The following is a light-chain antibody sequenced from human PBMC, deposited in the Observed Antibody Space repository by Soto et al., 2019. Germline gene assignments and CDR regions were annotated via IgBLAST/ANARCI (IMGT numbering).Light chain of an antibody. CDR3: QQYCSSPPLT. CDR2: GAS. Sequence: EIVLTQSPGTLSLSPGERATLSCRASQSVSSSYLAWYQQKPGQAPRLLIYGASSRATGIPDRFSGSGSGTAFTLTISRVEPEDFAVYYCQQYCSSPPLTFGGGTKWEIK. J-gene: IGKJ4*01. V-gene: IGKV3-20*01. CDR1: QSVSSSY.